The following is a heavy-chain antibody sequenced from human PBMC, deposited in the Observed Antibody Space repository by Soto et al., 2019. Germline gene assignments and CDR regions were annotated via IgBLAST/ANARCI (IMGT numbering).Heavy chain of an antibody. J-gene: IGHJ6*02. V-gene: IGHV3-30*18. Sequence: LRLSCAASGFTFSSYAMHWVRQAPGKGLEWVTVISHDGSHNYYADSVKGRFTISRDNSKNTLYVQMNSLRPEDTAVYYCAKDRGVVVGNYYYGMDVWGQGTTVTVSS. CDR2: ISHDGSHN. D-gene: IGHD2-15*01. CDR1: GFTFSSYA. CDR3: AKDRGVVVGNYYYGMDV.